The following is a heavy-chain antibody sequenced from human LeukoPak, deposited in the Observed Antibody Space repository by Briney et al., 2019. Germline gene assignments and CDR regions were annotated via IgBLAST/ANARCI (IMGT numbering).Heavy chain of an antibody. Sequence: PGGSLRLSCAASGFTFNNFGMKWVRQAPGKGLEWLSYISSDRRNIHYADYVKGRFTISRDNVENSLYLQMNSLTAEDTAVYYCARDLNWACDYWGQGTLVTVSS. V-gene: IGHV3-48*01. CDR3: ARDLNWACDY. D-gene: IGHD7-27*01. CDR1: GFTFNNFG. J-gene: IGHJ4*02. CDR2: ISSDRRNI.